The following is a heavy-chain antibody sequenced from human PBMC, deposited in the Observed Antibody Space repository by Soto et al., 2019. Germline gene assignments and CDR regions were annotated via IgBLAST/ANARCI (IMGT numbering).Heavy chain of an antibody. V-gene: IGHV4-31*03. CDR1: GVSISSGGYY. CDR2: IYYSGST. CDR3: AREYYYDSSGFDY. D-gene: IGHD3-22*01. J-gene: IGHJ4*02. Sequence: QVQLQESGPGLVKPSQTLSLTCTVSGVSISSGGYYWTWIRQHPQKGLGWIGHIYYSGSTYYNPSLKSRVTVSVDTSKNQFSLKLSSVTAADTAVYYCAREYYYDSSGFDYWGQGTLVTVSS.